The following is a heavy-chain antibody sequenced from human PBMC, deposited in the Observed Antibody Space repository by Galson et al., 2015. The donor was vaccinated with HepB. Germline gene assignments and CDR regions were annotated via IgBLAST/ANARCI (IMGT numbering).Heavy chain of an antibody. D-gene: IGHD3-10*01. CDR3: AKGPYGSGSYYKAYYYYGMDV. Sequence: SLRLSCAASGFTFSSYTMSWVRQAPGKGLEWVSAISGSGGSTYYADSVKGRFTISRDNSKNTLYLQMNSLRAEDTAVYYCAKGPYGSGSYYKAYYYYGMDVWGQGTTVTVSS. CDR2: ISGSGGST. J-gene: IGHJ6*02. CDR1: GFTFSSYT. V-gene: IGHV3-23*01.